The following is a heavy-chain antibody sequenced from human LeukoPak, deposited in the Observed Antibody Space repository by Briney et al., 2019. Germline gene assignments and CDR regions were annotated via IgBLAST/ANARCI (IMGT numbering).Heavy chain of an antibody. D-gene: IGHD3-22*01. J-gene: IGHJ4*02. Sequence: ASVKVSCKASGYTSTSYDINWVRQATGQGLEWMGWMNPNSGNTGYAQKFQGRVTMTRNTSISTAYMELSSLRSEDTAVYYCARVPFRISYYYDSSGYYPSDYWGQGTLVTVSS. CDR3: ARVPFRISYYYDSSGYYPSDY. CDR2: MNPNSGNT. CDR1: GYTSTSYD. V-gene: IGHV1-8*01.